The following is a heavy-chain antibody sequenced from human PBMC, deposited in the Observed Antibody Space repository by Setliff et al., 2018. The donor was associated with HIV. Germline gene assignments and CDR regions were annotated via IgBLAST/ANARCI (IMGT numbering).Heavy chain of an antibody. V-gene: IGHV4-4*09. CDR1: GGSMSSYY. J-gene: IGHJ3*02. CDR2: IYHSGST. Sequence: SETLSLTCTVSGGSMSSYYWSWIRQPPGKGLEWIGYIYHSGSTHYNPSLNSRVAFSVDTSKNQFSLKLYSVTVADTAFYYCARADSSSWFFATFDIWGQGTMVTVSS. CDR3: ARADSSSWFFATFDI. D-gene: IGHD6-13*01.